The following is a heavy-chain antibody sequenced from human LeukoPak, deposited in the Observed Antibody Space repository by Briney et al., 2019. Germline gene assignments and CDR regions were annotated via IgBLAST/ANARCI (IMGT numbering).Heavy chain of an antibody. V-gene: IGHV3-7*01. CDR2: IKQDGSEK. CDR1: GFTFSTYW. D-gene: IGHD3-22*01. CDR3: ARDTYGSSGLYLDF. Sequence: GGSLRLSCAASGFTFSTYWMSWVRQAPGKGLEWVANIKQDGSEKYYVDSVKGRFTISRDNAKNSLYLQMSSLRADETAVYYCARDTYGSSGLYLDFWGQGTLVTVSS. J-gene: IGHJ4*02.